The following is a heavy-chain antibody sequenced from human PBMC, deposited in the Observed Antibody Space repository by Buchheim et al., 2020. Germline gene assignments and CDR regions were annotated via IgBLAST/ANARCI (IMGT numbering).Heavy chain of an antibody. Sequence: QVQLVESGGGVVQPGRSLRLSCAASGFTFSSYGMHWVRQAPGKGLKWVAVISYDGSNKYYADSVKGRFTISRDNSKNTLYLQMNSLRAEDTAVYYCAKGNLKGGYCSSTSCYGMDVWGQGTT. CDR3: AKGNLKGGYCSSTSCYGMDV. V-gene: IGHV3-30*18. CDR2: ISYDGSNK. CDR1: GFTFSSYG. J-gene: IGHJ6*02. D-gene: IGHD2-2*01.